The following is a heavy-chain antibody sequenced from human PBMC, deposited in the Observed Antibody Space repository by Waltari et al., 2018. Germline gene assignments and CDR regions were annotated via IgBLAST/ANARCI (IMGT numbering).Heavy chain of an antibody. D-gene: IGHD6-13*01. J-gene: IGHJ6*02. CDR2: IKQDGSEK. CDR3: ARGGAAAGKDFYYYYGMDV. Sequence: EVQLVECGGGLVQPGGSLGLSCAASGFPFRSYWIRWVRQAPGKGLEWVANIKQDGSEKYYVDSVKGRFTISRDNAKNSLYLQMNSLRAEDTAVYYCARGGAAAGKDFYYYYGMDVWGQGTTVTVSS. V-gene: IGHV3-7*01. CDR1: GFPFRSYW.